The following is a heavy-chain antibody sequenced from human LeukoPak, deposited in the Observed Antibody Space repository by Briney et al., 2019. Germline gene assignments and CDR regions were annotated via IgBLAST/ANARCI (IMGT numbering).Heavy chain of an antibody. Sequence: SETLSLTCTVSGGSLSGYYWSWSRQPPGKGLEWIGYIYYSGSTNYNPSLKRRVTISVDTSKNQFSLKLSSVTAADTAVYYCARHRSGSYWRAFDIWGQGTMVTVSS. CDR1: GGSLSGYY. CDR3: ARHRSGSYWRAFDI. D-gene: IGHD1-26*01. J-gene: IGHJ3*02. V-gene: IGHV4-59*08. CDR2: IYYSGST.